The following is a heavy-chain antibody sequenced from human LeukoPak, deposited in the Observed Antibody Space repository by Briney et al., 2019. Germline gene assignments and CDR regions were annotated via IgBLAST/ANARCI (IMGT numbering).Heavy chain of an antibody. D-gene: IGHD6-19*01. CDR3: ARDRAGNYFDY. J-gene: IGHJ4*02. V-gene: IGHV3-30*03. CDR2: ISNDGSRK. Sequence: GGSLRLSCAPSGFTFSRHGMHWVRQAPGKGLGWVEIISNDGSRKYYAHAVEGRFTISRDNSKNPLYLQMDSLRAEDTAVYYCARDRAGNYFDYWGQGTLVTVSS. CDR1: GFTFSRHG.